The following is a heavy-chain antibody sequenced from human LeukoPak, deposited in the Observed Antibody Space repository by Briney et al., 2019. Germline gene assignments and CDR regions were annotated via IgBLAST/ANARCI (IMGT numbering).Heavy chain of an antibody. Sequence: GASVKVSCKASAYTFTGYYMRWIRQAPGQGLEWMGWINPNSDGTNYAQKFQGRVTMTRDTSISTAYMELSGLTSDDTAVLYCARGNESGAPSFDYWGQGTLVTVSS. V-gene: IGHV1-2*02. J-gene: IGHJ4*02. CDR2: INPNSDGT. D-gene: IGHD7-27*01. CDR1: AYTFTGYY. CDR3: ARGNESGAPSFDY.